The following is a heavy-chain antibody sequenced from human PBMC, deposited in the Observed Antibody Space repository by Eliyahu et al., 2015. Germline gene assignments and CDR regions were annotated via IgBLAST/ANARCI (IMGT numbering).Heavy chain of an antibody. D-gene: IGHD3-10*01. V-gene: IGHV3-48*03. Sequence: EMQLVESGGGLVQPGGSXRLXXVAXGSEFXFSDYEVNWVRQAXGKGLEWLAYFSRSEKTIYYADSVRGRFTISRDNSKNSVYLQMNSLRVEDSALYYCASGDVGLWFRESWGYFQQWGHGTLVTVSS. J-gene: IGHJ1*01. CDR3: ASGDVGLWFRESWGYFQQ. CDR2: FSRSEKTI. CDR1: GSEFXFSDYE.